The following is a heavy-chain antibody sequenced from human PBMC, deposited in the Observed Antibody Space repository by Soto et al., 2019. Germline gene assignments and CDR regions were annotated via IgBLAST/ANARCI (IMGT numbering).Heavy chain of an antibody. J-gene: IGHJ4*02. V-gene: IGHV3-23*01. CDR2: ISSSGST. CDR3: AKGASDVDY. CDR1: GFTFSSQT. Sequence: EVQLLESGGGLVQPGGSLRLSCAASGFTFSSQTMSWVRQAPGKGLEWVSVISSSGSTSYTDSVEGRFTISKDSSKNTLYLQLNSLRVEDTAVYYCAKGASDVDYWGQGTLVTVSS. D-gene: IGHD1-26*01.